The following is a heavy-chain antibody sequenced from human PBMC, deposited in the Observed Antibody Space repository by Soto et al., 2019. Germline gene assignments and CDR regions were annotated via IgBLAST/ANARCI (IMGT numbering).Heavy chain of an antibody. V-gene: IGHV3-30-3*01. CDR1: GFTFSSYA. D-gene: IGHD3-16*01. J-gene: IGHJ4*02. CDR3: ARDEYYDPSGPPYDY. Sequence: GGSLRLSCAASGFTFSSYAMHWVRQAPGKGLEWVAVISYDGTKRYYADSVKGRFTISRDNSKNTLFLQMNSLRTEDTAVHYCARDEYYDPSGPPYDYWGQGSLVTVSS. CDR2: ISYDGTKR.